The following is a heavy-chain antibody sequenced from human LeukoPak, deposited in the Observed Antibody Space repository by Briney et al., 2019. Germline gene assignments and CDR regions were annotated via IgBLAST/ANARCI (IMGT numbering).Heavy chain of an antibody. V-gene: IGHV4-59*01. CDR3: ARGRTGDFDY. CDR2: IYYSGST. J-gene: IGHJ4*02. CDR1: GGSISSYY. Sequence: SETLSLTCTVSGGSISSYYWSWIRQPPGKGLEWIGYIYYSGSTNYNPSLKSRVTISVDTSRNQFSLKLSSVTAADTAVYYCARGRTGDFDYWGQGTLVTVSS. D-gene: IGHD3/OR15-3a*01.